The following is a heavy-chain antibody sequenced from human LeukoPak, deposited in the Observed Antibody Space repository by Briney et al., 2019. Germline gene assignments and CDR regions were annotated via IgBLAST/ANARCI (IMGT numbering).Heavy chain of an antibody. CDR2: IHQSGMT. D-gene: IGHD1-26*01. CDR3: ARSGDYIKEGFDY. V-gene: IGHV4-38-2*01. CDR1: GRSIRRGYY. Sequence: PSETLSLTCVLSGRSIRRGYYWGWLRHSPGKGLEWIGSIHQSGMTYYNPSLKSRVTLSVDTSKNQFSLHMTSVTAADAALYFCARSGDYIKEGFDYWGQGIQVTVSS. J-gene: IGHJ4*02.